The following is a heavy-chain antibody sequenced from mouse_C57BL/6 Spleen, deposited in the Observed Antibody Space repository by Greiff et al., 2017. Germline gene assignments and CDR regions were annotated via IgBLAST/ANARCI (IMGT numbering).Heavy chain of an antibody. J-gene: IGHJ1*03. CDR2: IYPSDSET. D-gene: IGHD2-10*02. V-gene: IGHV1-61*01. CDR1: GYTFTSYW. Sequence: QVQLQQPGAELVRPGSSVKLSCKASGYTFTSYWMDWVKQRPGQGLEWIGNIYPSDSETHYNQKFKDKATLTVDKSSSTAYMQLSSLTSEDSAVYYCARGILGYGTVPYFDVWGTGTTVTVSS. CDR3: ARGILGYGTVPYFDV.